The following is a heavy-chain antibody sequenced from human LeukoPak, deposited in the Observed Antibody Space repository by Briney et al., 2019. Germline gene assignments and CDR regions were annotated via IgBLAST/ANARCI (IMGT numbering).Heavy chain of an antibody. CDR3: ARGPEIVVPGYGMDV. CDR1: GFTFSSYW. D-gene: IGHD2-2*01. J-gene: IGHJ6*02. V-gene: IGHV3-74*01. CDR2: INSDGSST. Sequence: GGSLRISCAASGFTFSSYWMHWVPQAPGKGLVWVSRINSDGSSTSYADSVKGRFTISRDNAKNTLYLQMNSLRAEDTAVYYCARGPEIVVPGYGMDVWGQGTTVTVSS.